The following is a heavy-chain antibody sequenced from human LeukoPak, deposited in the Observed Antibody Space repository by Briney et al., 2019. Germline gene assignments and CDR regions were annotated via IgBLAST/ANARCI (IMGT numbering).Heavy chain of an antibody. CDR1: GFTFSDYG. Sequence: PGGSLRLSCAASGFTFSDYGMNWGRQASGKGLEWVAITSYDKSEKYYVDSVKGRFTISRDNSKNTLYLQMNSLRTEDTAVYYCAKSKPPREYCSATSCFAGFGAFDIWGQGTMVTVSS. V-gene: IGHV3-30*18. CDR3: AKSKPPREYCSATSCFAGFGAFDI. D-gene: IGHD2-2*01. J-gene: IGHJ3*02. CDR2: TSYDKSEK.